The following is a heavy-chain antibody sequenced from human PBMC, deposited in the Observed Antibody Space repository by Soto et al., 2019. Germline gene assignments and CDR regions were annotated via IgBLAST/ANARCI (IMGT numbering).Heavy chain of an antibody. Sequence: ASVKVSCKASGYSFSGYYIHRVRQAPGQGLEWMGWMTPNSGGTDYAQKFQGRVTMTRDTSISTAYMELNSLSSDDTAVYYCARASMIVEKYDFWGQGTQVTVSS. CDR3: ARASMIVEKYDF. CDR1: GYSFSGYY. J-gene: IGHJ4*02. V-gene: IGHV1-2*02. CDR2: MTPNSGGT. D-gene: IGHD3-22*01.